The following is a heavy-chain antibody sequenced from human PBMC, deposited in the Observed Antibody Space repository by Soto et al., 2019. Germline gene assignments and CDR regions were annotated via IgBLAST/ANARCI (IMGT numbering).Heavy chain of an antibody. J-gene: IGHJ6*02. Sequence: QVQLQESGPGLVKPSQTLSLTCTVSGGSISSGGYYWSWIRQHPGKGLEWIGYIYYSGSTYYNPSLKSRVTIAVDTSKNQCSLKLSSVTAADTAVYYCARKSNRYYYYGMDVWGQGTTVTVSS. D-gene: IGHD2-8*01. V-gene: IGHV4-31*03. CDR2: IYYSGST. CDR3: ARKSNRYYYYGMDV. CDR1: GGSISSGGYY.